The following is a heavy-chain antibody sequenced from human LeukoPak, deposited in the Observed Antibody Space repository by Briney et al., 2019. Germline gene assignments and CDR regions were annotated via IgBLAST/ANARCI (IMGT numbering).Heavy chain of an antibody. CDR2: ISAGGNT. V-gene: IGHV3-23*01. CDR3: AKGGGGWTFDY. CDR1: GFTFSSYG. J-gene: IGHJ4*02. D-gene: IGHD6-19*01. Sequence: GGSLRLSCAASGFTFSSYGMSWVRQAPGKGLKWVSSISAGGNTYYADSVKGRFTISRDNSKNTLYLQMNSLRAEDTAIYYCAKGGGGWTFDYWGQGTLVTVSS.